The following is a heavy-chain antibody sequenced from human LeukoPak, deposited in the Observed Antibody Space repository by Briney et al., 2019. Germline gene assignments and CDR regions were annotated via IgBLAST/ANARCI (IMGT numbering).Heavy chain of an antibody. V-gene: IGHV3-23*01. CDR2: ISGSGGST. D-gene: IGHD2-2*01. CDR3: AKEGNYCSSTSCYSGWFDP. J-gene: IGHJ5*02. CDR1: GFTFSSYA. Sequence: QPGGSLRLPCAASGFTFSSYAMSWVRQAPGKGLEWVSAISGSGGSTYYADSVKGRFTISRDNSKNTLYLQMNSLRAEDTAVYYCAKEGNYCSSTSCYSGWFDPWGQGTLVTVSS.